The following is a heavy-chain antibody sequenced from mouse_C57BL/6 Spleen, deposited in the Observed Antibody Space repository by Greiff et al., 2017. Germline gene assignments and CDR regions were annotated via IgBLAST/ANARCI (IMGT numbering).Heavy chain of an antibody. J-gene: IGHJ1*03. D-gene: IGHD1-2*01. V-gene: IGHV1-80*01. CDR2: IYPGDGDT. Sequence: VQLQESGAELVKPGASVKISCKASGYAFSSYWMNWVKQRPGKGLEWIGQIYPGDGDTNYNGKFKGKATLTADKSSSTAYMQLSSLTSEDSAVYFCARSGWDWYFDVWGTGTTVTVSS. CDR3: ARSGWDWYFDV. CDR1: GYAFSSYW.